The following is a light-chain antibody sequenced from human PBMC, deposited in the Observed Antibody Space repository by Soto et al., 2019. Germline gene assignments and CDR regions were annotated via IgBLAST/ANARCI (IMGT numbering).Light chain of an antibody. Sequence: SVLTQPASVSVSPGQSSTISCTGTSSDVGGYNYVSWYQSHPGEAPKLIIYDVSNRPSGVSDRFSGSKSGNTASLTISGLQAEDEADYYCSSYTSSISYVFGTGTKVTVL. CDR3: SSYTSSISYV. CDR2: DVS. V-gene: IGLV2-14*03. CDR1: SSDVGGYNY. J-gene: IGLJ1*01.